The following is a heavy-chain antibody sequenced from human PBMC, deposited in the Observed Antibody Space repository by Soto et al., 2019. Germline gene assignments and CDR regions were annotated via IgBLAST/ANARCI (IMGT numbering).Heavy chain of an antibody. CDR1: GYTFTSYD. CDR3: ARDLGYYESSGYFDY. Sequence: ASLKVSCKASGYTFTSYDINWGRQATGQGLEWMGWMNPNSGNTGYAQKFQGRVTVTRNTSISTAYMELSSLRAEDTAVYYCARDLGYYESSGYFDYWGQGTLVTVSS. CDR2: MNPNSGNT. V-gene: IGHV1-8*01. J-gene: IGHJ4*02. D-gene: IGHD3-22*01.